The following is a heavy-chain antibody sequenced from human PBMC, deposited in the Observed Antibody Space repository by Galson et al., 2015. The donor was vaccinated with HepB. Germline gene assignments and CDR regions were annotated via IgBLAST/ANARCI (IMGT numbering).Heavy chain of an antibody. CDR3: ARDEWWQLERRSWFDP. CDR2: INAGNGNT. CDR1: GYTFINYA. D-gene: IGHD2-15*01. V-gene: IGHV1-3*01. Sequence: SVKVSCKASGYTFINYALHWVRQAPGQSLEWMGWINAGNGNTKYSQNFQGRVTITRDTSASTAYMELSSLRSEDTAVYYCARDEWWQLERRSWFDPWGQGTLVTVSS. J-gene: IGHJ5*02.